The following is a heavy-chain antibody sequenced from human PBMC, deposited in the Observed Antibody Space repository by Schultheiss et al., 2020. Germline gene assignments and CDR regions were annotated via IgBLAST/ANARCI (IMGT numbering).Heavy chain of an antibody. CDR3: ARDIVGATN. Sequence: SETLSLTCAVSGDSISSDNWWSWVRQPPGKGLEWIGEINHSGSTNYNPSLKSRVTISLDTSKNQFSLRLRSVTAADTAVYFCARDIVGATNWAQGTLVTVSS. CDR1: GDSISSDNW. CDR2: INHSGST. D-gene: IGHD1-26*01. J-gene: IGHJ4*02. V-gene: IGHV4-4*02.